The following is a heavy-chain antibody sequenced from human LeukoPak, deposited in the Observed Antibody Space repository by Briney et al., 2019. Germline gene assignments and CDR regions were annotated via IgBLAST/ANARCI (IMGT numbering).Heavy chain of an antibody. CDR1: GFTFSNYN. V-gene: IGHV3-48*01. D-gene: IGHD6-6*01. Sequence: PGGSLRLSCAASGFTFSNYNMNWVRQAPGKGLEWVSYISSSSSTIYYADSVKGRFTISRDNAKNSLYLQMNSLRAEDTAVYYCARDSSSSIHPYYYYMDVWGKGTTVTVSS. J-gene: IGHJ6*03. CDR3: ARDSSSSIHPYYYYMDV. CDR2: ISSSSSTI.